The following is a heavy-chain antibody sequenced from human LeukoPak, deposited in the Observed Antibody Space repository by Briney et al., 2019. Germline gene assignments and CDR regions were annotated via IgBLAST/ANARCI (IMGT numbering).Heavy chain of an antibody. D-gene: IGHD3-9*01. CDR2: FAPEYGET. V-gene: IGHV1-24*01. Sequence: ASVKVSCKVSAYTLTELSMHCVRQAPGKGLEWMGCFAPEYGETIYTQKAQGRVTMTEDTSTDEADMELSSLRYEDAAVYYCPTAGYDILTGYSYDGMDVWGQGATVTVSS. CDR3: PTAGYDILTGYSYDGMDV. CDR1: AYTLTELS. J-gene: IGHJ6*01.